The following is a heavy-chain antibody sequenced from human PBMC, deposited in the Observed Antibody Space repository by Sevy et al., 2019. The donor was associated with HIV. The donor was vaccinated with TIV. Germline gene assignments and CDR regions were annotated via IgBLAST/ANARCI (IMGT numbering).Heavy chain of an antibody. V-gene: IGHV3-74*01. CDR1: GLTFSSYW. CDR2: INSDGSST. Sequence: GGSLRLSCAASGLTFSSYWMHWVRQAPGKGLVWVSRINSDGSSTSYADSVKGRFTISRDNAKNTLYLQMNSLRAEDTAVHYCASFNYYYGMDVWGQGTTVTVSS. J-gene: IGHJ6*02. CDR3: ASFNYYYGMDV.